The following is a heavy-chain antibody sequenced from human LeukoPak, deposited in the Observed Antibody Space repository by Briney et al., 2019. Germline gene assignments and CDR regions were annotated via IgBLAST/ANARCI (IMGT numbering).Heavy chain of an antibody. D-gene: IGHD3-10*01. CDR3: ARGVSMVRGGTKYYSDY. Sequence: SETLSLTCTVSGGSISSYYWSWIRQPPGKGLEWIGYIYYSGSTNNNPSLKSRVTISVDTSKNPFSLKLSSVTAADTAVYYCARGVSMVRGGTKYYSDYWGQGTLVTVSS. J-gene: IGHJ4*02. V-gene: IGHV4-59*01. CDR2: IYYSGST. CDR1: GGSISSYY.